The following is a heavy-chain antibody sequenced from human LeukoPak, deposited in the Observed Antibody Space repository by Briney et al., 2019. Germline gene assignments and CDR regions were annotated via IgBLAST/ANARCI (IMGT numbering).Heavy chain of an antibody. D-gene: IGHD3-22*01. CDR2: ILNDGTKK. J-gene: IGHJ4*02. CDR1: GLMFSVYG. CDR3: ASGYYDSSGQTAGY. Sequence: GGSLRLSCAVSGLMFSVYGMQWVRQAPGRGLECVSFILNDGTKKYYADSVKGRFTISRDNAKNSLYLQMNSLRAEDTAVYYCASGYYDSSGQTAGYWGQGTLVTVSS. V-gene: IGHV3-33*03.